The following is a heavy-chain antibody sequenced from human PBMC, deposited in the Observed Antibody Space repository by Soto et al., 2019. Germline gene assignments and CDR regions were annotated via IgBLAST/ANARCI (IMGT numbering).Heavy chain of an antibody. Sequence: ASVKVSCKASGYIFNDYYIHWVRQAPGQGLEWMGWINPYNGGANFAQEFQGRVTMTRDTSLSIVYMEVARLTYDDTAVYYCARDNYNYSGMDVWGQGTTVTVSS. V-gene: IGHV1-2*02. J-gene: IGHJ6*02. CDR3: ARDNYNYSGMDV. CDR2: INPYNGGA. CDR1: GYIFNDYY.